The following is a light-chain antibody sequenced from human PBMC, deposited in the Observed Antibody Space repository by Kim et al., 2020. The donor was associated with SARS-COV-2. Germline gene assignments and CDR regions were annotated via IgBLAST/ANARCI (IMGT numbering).Light chain of an antibody. CDR2: DAS. V-gene: IGKV1-33*01. CDR3: QQHDNLPIT. Sequence: PSVGDRVTITCQASQDINSFINWYQQTPGKAPKLLMYDASNLETGVPSRFSGSGSGTHFTFTISSLQPEDIATYYCQQHDNLPITFGQGTRLEIK. J-gene: IGKJ5*01. CDR1: QDINSF.